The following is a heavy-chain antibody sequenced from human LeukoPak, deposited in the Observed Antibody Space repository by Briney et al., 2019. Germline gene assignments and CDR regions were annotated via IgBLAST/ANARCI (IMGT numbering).Heavy chain of an antibody. Sequence: PSETLSLTCAVNGESFSGYYGSWIRQAPGKGLEWMGEIHHNGSPEINQSGNRNYNPSLKSRVTISVDTSKNQFSLRLTSVTAADTAVYYCARVGSGWYGPSGGRYYYYYMDVWGKGTTVTVSS. J-gene: IGHJ6*03. V-gene: IGHV4-34*01. D-gene: IGHD6-19*01. CDR1: GESFSGYY. CDR2: IHHNGSPEINQSGNR. CDR3: ARVGSGWYGPSGGRYYYYYMDV.